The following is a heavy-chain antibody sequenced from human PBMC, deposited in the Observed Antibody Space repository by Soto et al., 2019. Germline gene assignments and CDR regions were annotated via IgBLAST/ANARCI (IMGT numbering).Heavy chain of an antibody. Sequence: SVKVSCKASGGTFSSYAISWVRQAPGQGLEWMGGIIPIFGTANYAQKFQGRVTITADESTSTAYMELSSLRSEDTAVYYCARDGARRYCSGGSCYYFDYWGQGTLVTVSS. CDR3: ARDGARRYCSGGSCYYFDY. CDR1: GGTFSSYA. J-gene: IGHJ4*02. CDR2: IIPIFGTA. V-gene: IGHV1-69*13. D-gene: IGHD2-15*01.